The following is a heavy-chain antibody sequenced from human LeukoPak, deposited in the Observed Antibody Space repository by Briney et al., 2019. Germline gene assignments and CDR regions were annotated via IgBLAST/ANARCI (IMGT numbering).Heavy chain of an antibody. D-gene: IGHD2-15*01. CDR2: ISDSGNT. CDR1: GFTLSSYA. V-gene: IGHV3-23*01. J-gene: IGHJ4*02. CDR3: AKAPVTTCRGAYSYPFDY. Sequence: PGGSLRLSCAASGFTLSSYAMSWVRQAPGKGLEWVSAISDSGNTYHADSVKGRFTISRDSSKNTLFLQMNRLRPEDAAVYYCAKAPVTTCRGAYSYPFDYWGQGTLVTVSS.